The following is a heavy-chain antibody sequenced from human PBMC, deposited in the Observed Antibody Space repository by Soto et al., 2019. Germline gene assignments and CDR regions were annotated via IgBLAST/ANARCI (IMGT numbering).Heavy chain of an antibody. Sequence: QITLKESGPTLVNPTQTLTLTCTFSGFSLSTSGAAVGWIRQPPGKALEWLALVYWDDDKRYSPSIKNRVTITKDTSKNQVVLTLTNAEPVDTATYYCAHRQLVTFFGWVTQTDVWFDSWGQGTLVTVPS. CDR2: VYWDDDK. CDR1: GFSLSTSGAA. J-gene: IGHJ5*01. CDR3: AHRQLVTFFGWVTQTDVWFDS. D-gene: IGHD3-9*01. V-gene: IGHV2-5*02.